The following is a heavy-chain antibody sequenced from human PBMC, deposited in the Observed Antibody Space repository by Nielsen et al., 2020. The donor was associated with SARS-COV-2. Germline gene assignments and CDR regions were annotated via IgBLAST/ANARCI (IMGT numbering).Heavy chain of an antibody. Sequence: GESLKISCAASGFTFSDYEMNWVRQAPGKGLEWVSFISSSTTHTDYADSVKGRFTISRDNAKNSLYLQMNSLRAEDTAVYYCARGYKADDYWGQGTLVTVSS. V-gene: IGHV3-11*05. J-gene: IGHJ4*02. CDR1: GFTFSDYE. D-gene: IGHD5-18*01. CDR2: ISSSTTHT. CDR3: ARGYKADDY.